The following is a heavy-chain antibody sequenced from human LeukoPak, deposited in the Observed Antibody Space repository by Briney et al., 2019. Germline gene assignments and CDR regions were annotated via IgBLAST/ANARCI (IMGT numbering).Heavy chain of an antibody. Sequence: SVKVSCKASGYTFTSYYMHWVRQAPGQGLEWMGIINPSGGSTSYAQKFQGRVTMTRDMSTSTVYMELSSLRSEDTAVYYCARDFSYDFWSGYYRDYWGQGTLVTVSS. CDR3: ARDFSYDFWSGYYRDY. CDR2: INPSGGST. CDR1: GYTFTSYY. J-gene: IGHJ4*02. D-gene: IGHD3-3*01. V-gene: IGHV1-46*01.